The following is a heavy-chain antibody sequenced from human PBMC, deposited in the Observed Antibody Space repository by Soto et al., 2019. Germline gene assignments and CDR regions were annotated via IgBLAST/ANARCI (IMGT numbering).Heavy chain of an antibody. CDR1: GFTFSSYW. V-gene: IGHV3-74*01. Sequence: GGSLRLSCAASGFTFSSYWMHWVRQAPGKGLVWVSRINSDGSSTSYADSGKGRFTISRDNAKNTLYLQMNSLRAEDTAVYYCARDRWAVAGGYYFDYWGQGTLVTVSS. CDR3: ARDRWAVAGGYYFDY. J-gene: IGHJ4*02. CDR2: INSDGSST. D-gene: IGHD6-19*01.